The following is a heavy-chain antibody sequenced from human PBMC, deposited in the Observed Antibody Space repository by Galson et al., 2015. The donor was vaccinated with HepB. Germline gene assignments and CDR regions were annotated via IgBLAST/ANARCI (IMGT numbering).Heavy chain of an antibody. Sequence: SLRLSCAASGFTFSDYYMSWIRQAPGKGLEWVSYISSSSSYTNYADSVKGRFAISRDNTKNSLYLQMNSLRAEDTAVYYCARAIHDGWRACAAFDYWGQGTLVTVSS. V-gene: IGHV3-11*06. CDR2: ISSSSSYT. CDR3: ARAIHDGWRACAAFDY. D-gene: IGHD3-3*01. CDR1: GFTFSDYY. J-gene: IGHJ4*02.